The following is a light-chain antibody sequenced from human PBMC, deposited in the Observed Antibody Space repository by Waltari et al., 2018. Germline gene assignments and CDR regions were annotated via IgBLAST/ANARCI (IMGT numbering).Light chain of an antibody. Sequence: DVVMTQSPDSLAVSLGERATINCTSSHSVFYSSNNQNYLAWYQEKPGQPPKLLISWASTRESGVPDRFSGSGSGTDFTLTISSLQAEDVAIYFCQQYYATPLTFGGGTKVEI. CDR1: HSVFYSSNNQNY. J-gene: IGKJ4*01. V-gene: IGKV4-1*01. CDR2: WAS. CDR3: QQYYATPLT.